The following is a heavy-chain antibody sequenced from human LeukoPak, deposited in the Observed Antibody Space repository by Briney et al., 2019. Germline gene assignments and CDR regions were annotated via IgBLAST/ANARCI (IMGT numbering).Heavy chain of an antibody. D-gene: IGHD3-22*01. CDR1: GGSFSGYY. J-gene: IGHJ4*02. Sequence: SEILSLTCAVYGGSFSGYYWSWIRQPPGKGLEWIGEINHSGSTNYNPSLKSRVTISVDTSKNQFSLKLSSVTAADTAVYYCASRSMYYDSSGGYWGQETLVTVSS. V-gene: IGHV4-34*01. CDR3: ASRSMYYDSSGGY. CDR2: INHSGST.